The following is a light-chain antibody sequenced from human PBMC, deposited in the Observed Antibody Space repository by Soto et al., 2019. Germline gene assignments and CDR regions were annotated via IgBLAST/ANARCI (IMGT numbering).Light chain of an antibody. CDR2: KAS. CDR3: QQYNNYPWT. Sequence: DIQMNQSPSTLSASEGDRVTITCRASQSISIWLAWYQQKPGKAPNLLISKASSLESGVPSRFIGSGSGTEFTLTISSLQPDDFATYYCQQYNNYPWTFGQGTKV. V-gene: IGKV1-5*03. CDR1: QSISIW. J-gene: IGKJ1*01.